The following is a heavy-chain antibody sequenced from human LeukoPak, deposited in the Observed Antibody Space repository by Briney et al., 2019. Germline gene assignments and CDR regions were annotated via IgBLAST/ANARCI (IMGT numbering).Heavy chain of an antibody. V-gene: IGHV1-2*02. J-gene: IGHJ6*02. CDR1: GYTFTGYY. CDR3: AREGGATTRDYYYYGMDV. D-gene: IGHD1-26*01. Sequence: ASVKVSCKASGYTFTGYYMHWVRQAPGQGLEWVGWINPNSGGTNYAQKFQGRVTMTRDTSISTAYMELSRLRSDDTAVYYCAREGGATTRDYYYYGMDVWGQGTTVTVSS. CDR2: INPNSGGT.